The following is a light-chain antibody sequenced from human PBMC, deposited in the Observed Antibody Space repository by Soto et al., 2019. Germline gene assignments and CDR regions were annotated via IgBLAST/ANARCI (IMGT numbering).Light chain of an antibody. CDR1: QGISTY. CDR3: QHLNTDPPIT. V-gene: IGKV1-9*01. Sequence: IQLTQSPSSLSASVGDRVTITCRASQGISTYLAWYQHKPGKAPKLLIYKASTLQSGAPSRFSGRVSGTDFSLTISSLQPEDFATYSCQHLNTDPPITFCQGTRLEIK. CDR2: KAS. J-gene: IGKJ5*01.